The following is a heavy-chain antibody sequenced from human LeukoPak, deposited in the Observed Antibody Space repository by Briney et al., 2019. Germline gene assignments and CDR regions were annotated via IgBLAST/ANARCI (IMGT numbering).Heavy chain of an antibody. CDR2: IYYSGST. CDR1: GGSISSYY. J-gene: IGHJ4*02. D-gene: IGHD3-3*01. Sequence: SETLSLTCTVSGGSISSYYWSWIRQPPGKGLEWIGYIYYSGSTNYNPSLKSRVTISVDTPKNQFSLKLSSVTAADTAVYYCARAGSRYDFWSGYFDYWGQGTLVTVSS. CDR3: ARAGSRYDFWSGYFDY. V-gene: IGHV4-59*01.